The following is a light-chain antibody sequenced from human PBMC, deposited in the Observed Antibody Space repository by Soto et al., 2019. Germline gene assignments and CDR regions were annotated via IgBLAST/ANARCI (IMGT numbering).Light chain of an antibody. CDR2: EVS. CDR3: TSFTTTNIWV. J-gene: IGLJ3*02. CDR1: ISDIGVYNY. V-gene: IGLV2-14*01. Sequence: QSALTQPASVSGSPGQSITISCTGTISDIGVYNYVSWYQQHPGKAPKLVICEVSNRPSGVSSRFSGSKSGNTASLTISGLRAEDEADYYCTSFTTTNIWVFGGGTKLTVL.